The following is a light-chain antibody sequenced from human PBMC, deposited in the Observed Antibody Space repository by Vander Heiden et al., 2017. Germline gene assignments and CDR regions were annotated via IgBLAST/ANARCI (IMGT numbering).Light chain of an antibody. V-gene: IGKV3-15*01. Sequence: VMTQSPTTLSVSPGERATLSCRASQSVSGRLAWYRQKPGVPARCSGSGSETEFTLTISSLQSEDFAVYYCQQYDNWPPYTFGQGTKVEMK. CDR1: QSVSGR. CDR3: QQYDNWPPYT. J-gene: IGKJ2*01.